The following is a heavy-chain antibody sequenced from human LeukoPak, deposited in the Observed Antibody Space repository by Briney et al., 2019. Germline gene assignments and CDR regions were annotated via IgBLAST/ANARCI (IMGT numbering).Heavy chain of an antibody. V-gene: IGHV3-23*01. J-gene: IGHJ4*02. D-gene: IGHD6-6*01. CDR3: AKSLDGSSSPFDY. Sequence: GGSLRLSCAASGFTFSDYYMSWVRQAPGKGLEWVSAISGSGGSTYYADSVKGRFTISRDNSKNTLYLQMNSLRAEDTAVYYCAKSLDGSSSPFDYWGQGTLVTVSS. CDR2: ISGSGGST. CDR1: GFTFSDYY.